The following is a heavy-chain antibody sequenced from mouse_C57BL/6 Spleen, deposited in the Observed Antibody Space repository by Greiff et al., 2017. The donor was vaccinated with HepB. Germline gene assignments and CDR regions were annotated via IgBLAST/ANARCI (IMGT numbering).Heavy chain of an antibody. CDR1: GYSITSGYD. CDR3: ARGRYYGSSWYVDV. J-gene: IGHJ1*03. CDR2: ISYSGST. D-gene: IGHD1-1*01. V-gene: IGHV3-1*01. Sequence: EVKLMESGPGMVKPSQSLSLTCTVTGYSITSGYDWHWIRHFPGNKLEWMGYISYSGSTNYNPSLKSRISITHDTSKNHFFLKLNSVTTEDTATYYCARGRYYGSSWYVDVWGTGTTVTVSS.